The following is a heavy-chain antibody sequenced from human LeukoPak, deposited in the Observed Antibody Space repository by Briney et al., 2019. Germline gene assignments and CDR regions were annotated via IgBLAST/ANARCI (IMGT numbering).Heavy chain of an antibody. Sequence: PGGSLRLSCAASGFTFSSYWMNWVRQAPGKGLEWVANIKQDGSEKYYVDSVKGRFTISRDNSKNTLYLQMNYLRAEDTALYYCAKNIAAPTTPFDYWGQGTLVTVSS. D-gene: IGHD6-13*01. J-gene: IGHJ4*02. CDR3: AKNIAAPTTPFDY. V-gene: IGHV3-7*05. CDR2: IKQDGSEK. CDR1: GFTFSSYW.